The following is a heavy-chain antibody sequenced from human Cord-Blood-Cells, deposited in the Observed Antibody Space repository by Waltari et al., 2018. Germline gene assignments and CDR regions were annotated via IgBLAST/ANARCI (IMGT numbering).Heavy chain of an antibody. D-gene: IGHD6-13*01. CDR1: GGSFSGYY. V-gene: IGHV4-34*01. CDR2: INHSGST. CDR3: ARMSHSSHHHYSSSWYGYFQH. J-gene: IGHJ1*01. Sequence: QVQLQQWGAGLLKPSETLSLTCAVYGGSFSGYYWSWIRQPPGKGLEWIGEINHSGSTNYNPSLKSRGTISVDTSKNQFSLKLSSVTAADTAVYYCARMSHSSHHHYSSSWYGYFQHWGQGTLVTVSS.